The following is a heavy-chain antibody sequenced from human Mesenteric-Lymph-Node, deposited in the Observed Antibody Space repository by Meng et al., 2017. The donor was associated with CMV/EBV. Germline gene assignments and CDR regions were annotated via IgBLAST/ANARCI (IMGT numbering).Heavy chain of an antibody. CDR3: ARDSSSTSTKNAFDI. Sequence: GSLRLSCTVSGGSISSSSYYWGWIRQPPGKGLEWIGSIYYSGSTYYNPSLKSRVTISVDTSKNQFSLKLSSVTAADTAVYYCARDSSSTSTKNAFDIWGQGTMVTVSS. J-gene: IGHJ3*02. V-gene: IGHV4-39*07. CDR1: GGSISSSSYY. D-gene: IGHD2-2*01. CDR2: IYYSGST.